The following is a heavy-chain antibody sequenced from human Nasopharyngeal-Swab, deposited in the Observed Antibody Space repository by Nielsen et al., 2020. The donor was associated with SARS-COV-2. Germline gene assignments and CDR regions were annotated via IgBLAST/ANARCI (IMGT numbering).Heavy chain of an antibody. D-gene: IGHD1-7*01. V-gene: IGHV5-51*01. Sequence: KVSCKGSGYSFTSYWIGWVRQMPGKGLEWMGIIYPGDSDTRYSPSFQGQVTISADKSISTAYLQWSSLKASDTAMYYCARQGITGTRSGGMDVWGQGTTVTVSS. J-gene: IGHJ6*02. CDR3: ARQGITGTRSGGMDV. CDR2: IYPGDSDT. CDR1: GYSFTSYW.